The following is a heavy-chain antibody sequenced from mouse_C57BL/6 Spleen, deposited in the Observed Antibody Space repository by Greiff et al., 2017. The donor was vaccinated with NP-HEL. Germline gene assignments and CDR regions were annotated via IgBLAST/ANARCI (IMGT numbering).Heavy chain of an antibody. Sequence: VQLQQPGAELVRPGSSVKLSCKASGYTFTSYWMHWVKQRPIQGLEWIGNIDPSDSETHYNQKFKDKATLTVDKSSSTAYMQLSSLTSEDSAVYYCARWSTVVDSYWYFDVWGTGTTVTVSS. CDR2: IDPSDSET. D-gene: IGHD1-1*01. CDR3: ARWSTVVDSYWYFDV. J-gene: IGHJ1*03. CDR1: GYTFTSYW. V-gene: IGHV1-52*01.